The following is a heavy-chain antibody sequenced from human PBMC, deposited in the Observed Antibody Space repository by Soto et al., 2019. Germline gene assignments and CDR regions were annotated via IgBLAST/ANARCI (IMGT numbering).Heavy chain of an antibody. D-gene: IGHD3-16*01. CDR1: GFTFSSYS. Sequence: EVQLVESGGGLVQPGGSLRVSCAASGFTFSSYSINWVRQAPGKGLEWVSYISGSSTIYYADSVKGRVTISRDNAKSSLYLQMNSLRDEDTAVYYCARVGLGLFGMDVWGQGTTVTVSS. CDR3: ARVGLGLFGMDV. V-gene: IGHV3-48*02. J-gene: IGHJ6*02. CDR2: ISGSSTI.